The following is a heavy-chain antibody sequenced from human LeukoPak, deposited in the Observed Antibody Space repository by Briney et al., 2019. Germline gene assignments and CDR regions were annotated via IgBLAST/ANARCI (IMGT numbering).Heavy chain of an antibody. CDR2: ISGSGGST. Sequence: GGTLRLSCAASGFTFSSYGMSWVRQAPGKGLEWISGISGSGGSTYYADSVKGRFTISRDNSNNTLYLQMNSLRAEDTAVYYCAKTTPPYYYYYMDVWGKGTTVTISS. V-gene: IGHV3-23*01. D-gene: IGHD2-15*01. J-gene: IGHJ6*03. CDR3: AKTTPPYYYYYMDV. CDR1: GFTFSSYG.